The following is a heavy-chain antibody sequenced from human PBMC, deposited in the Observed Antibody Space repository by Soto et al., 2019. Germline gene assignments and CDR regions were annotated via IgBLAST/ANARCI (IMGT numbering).Heavy chain of an antibody. CDR1: GYSFTSYG. CDR3: ARSGNGYDFSPLDY. D-gene: IGHD5-12*01. CDR2: ISTHNGNT. Sequence: QVQLVQSGAELGKPGASVKVSCKASGYSFTSYGFTWVRQAPGQGLEWMGWISTHNGNTNYAQKLTGRVTLTTDTSTSTAYMELESLTSDDTAMYYCARSGNGYDFSPLDYWGQGTLVTVSS. V-gene: IGHV1-18*01. J-gene: IGHJ4*02.